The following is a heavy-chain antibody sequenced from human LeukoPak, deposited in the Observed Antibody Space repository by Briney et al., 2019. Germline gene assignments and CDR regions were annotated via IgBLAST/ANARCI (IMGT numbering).Heavy chain of an antibody. J-gene: IGHJ3*01. V-gene: IGHV3-33*06. CDR3: AKYQLLNNNYWRDAFDF. CDR2: IWYDGSNK. CDR1: GFTFSSYG. Sequence: GRSLRLSCAASGFTFSSYGMHWVRQAPGKGLEWVAVIWYDGSNKYYADSVKGRFTISRDNSKNTLYLQMNSLRAEDTAVYYCAKYQLLNNNYWRDAFDFWGQGTMVTVSS. D-gene: IGHD1-1*01.